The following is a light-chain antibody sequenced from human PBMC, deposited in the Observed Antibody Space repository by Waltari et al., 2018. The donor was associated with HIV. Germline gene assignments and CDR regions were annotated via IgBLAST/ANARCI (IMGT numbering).Light chain of an antibody. CDR1: QSVNSDY. Sequence: EILLTQSPGTLSLSSGERATLSCRASQSVNSDYLAWYQQKPGQPPRLLMYGASSRATGIPDRFSGSGSGTDFTLTIGRLEPEDFAVYYCQQYDNSPWTFGQGTKVEIK. CDR2: GAS. CDR3: QQYDNSPWT. J-gene: IGKJ1*01. V-gene: IGKV3-20*01.